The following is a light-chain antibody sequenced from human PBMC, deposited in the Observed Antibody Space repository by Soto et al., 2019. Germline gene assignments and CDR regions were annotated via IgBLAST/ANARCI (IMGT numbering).Light chain of an antibody. CDR3: HVWDSSSEHV. Sequence: SYELTQPRSGSVARGQTARITCGGNNIGSKSVHWYQQKPGQAPVLVVDDDSDRPSWIRERFSGAISGNTPTLTISRVEAGDEADYFCHVWDSSSEHVFGTGTKVTGL. J-gene: IGLJ1*01. CDR2: DDS. V-gene: IGLV3-21*02. CDR1: NIGSKS.